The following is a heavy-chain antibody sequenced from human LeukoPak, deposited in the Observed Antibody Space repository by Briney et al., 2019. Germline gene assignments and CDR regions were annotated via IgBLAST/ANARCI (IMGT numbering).Heavy chain of an antibody. V-gene: IGHV3-30*03. D-gene: IGHD3-10*01. CDR2: ISYDGSNK. CDR3: ATNCITMVRGVICY. Sequence: GGSLRLSCAASGFTFSSYVMHWVRQAPGRGLEWVAVISYDGSNKYYGDSVKGRFTISRDNAKNSLYLQMSSLRAEDTAVYYCATNCITMVRGVICYWGQGTLVTVSS. J-gene: IGHJ4*02. CDR1: GFTFSSYV.